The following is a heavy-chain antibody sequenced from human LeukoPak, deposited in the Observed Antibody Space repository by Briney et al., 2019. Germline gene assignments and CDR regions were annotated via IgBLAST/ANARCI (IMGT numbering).Heavy chain of an antibody. CDR1: GFTFSSYA. Sequence: GGSLRLSCTASGFTFSSYAMSWVRQAPGKGLEWVSVISGSGGSTYYADSVKGRFTISRDNSKNTLYVQMNSLRAEDTAVYYCAKVTPDSSGWYDYWGQGILVTVSS. V-gene: IGHV3-23*01. D-gene: IGHD6-19*01. CDR2: ISGSGGST. J-gene: IGHJ4*02. CDR3: AKVTPDSSGWYDY.